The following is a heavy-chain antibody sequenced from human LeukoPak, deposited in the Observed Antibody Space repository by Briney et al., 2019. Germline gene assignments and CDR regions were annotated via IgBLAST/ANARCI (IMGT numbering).Heavy chain of an antibody. D-gene: IGHD3-10*01. CDR2: IILIFGTA. Sequence: SGKVSCKAAGGTFSSYAISWVRQAPGQGLEWMGGIILIFGTANYAQKFQGRVTITADESTSTAYLELSSLRSEGTVVYYCARDSAVLLWFGESPDAFDIWGQGTMVTVSS. CDR1: GGTFSSYA. V-gene: IGHV1-69*01. J-gene: IGHJ3*02. CDR3: ARDSAVLLWFGESPDAFDI.